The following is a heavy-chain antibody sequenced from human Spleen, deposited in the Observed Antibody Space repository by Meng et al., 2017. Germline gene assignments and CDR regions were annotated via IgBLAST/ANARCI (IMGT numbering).Heavy chain of an antibody. D-gene: IGHD2-15*01. V-gene: IGHV3-48*03. CDR1: GFTFSSYE. CDR2: ISSSGSTI. CDR3: ERGFYCSGGSCFPYYYYYYGMDV. Sequence: GGSLRLSCAASGFTFSSYEMHWVRQAPGKGLEWVSYISSSGSTIYYADSVKGRFTISRDNAKNSLYLQMNSLRAEDTAVYYCERGFYCSGGSCFPYYYYYYGMDVWGQGTMVTVSS. J-gene: IGHJ6*01.